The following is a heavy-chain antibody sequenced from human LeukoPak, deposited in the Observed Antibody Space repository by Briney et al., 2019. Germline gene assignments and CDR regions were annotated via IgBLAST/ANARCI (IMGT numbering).Heavy chain of an antibody. J-gene: IGHJ4*02. CDR2: IYYSGST. D-gene: IGHD2-15*01. CDR1: GGSISSSSYY. Sequence: PSETLSLTCTVSGGSISSSSYYWGWIRQPPGKGLEWIGSIYYSGSTYYNPSLKSRVTISVDTSKNQFSLKLSSVTAADTAVYYCATVGSRALGGRIFDYWGQGTLVTVSS. CDR3: ATVGSRALGGRIFDY. V-gene: IGHV4-39*07.